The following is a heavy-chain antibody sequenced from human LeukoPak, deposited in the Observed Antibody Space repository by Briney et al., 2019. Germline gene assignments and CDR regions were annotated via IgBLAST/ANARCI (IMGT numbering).Heavy chain of an antibody. CDR2: IYYSGST. CDR3: AREGYYDSSGYPTFDY. J-gene: IGHJ4*02. CDR1: GGSISSYY. Sequence: PSETLSLTCTVSGGSISSYYWSWIRQPPGKGLGWIGYIYYSGSTNYSPSLKSRVTISVDTSKNQFSLKLSSVTAADTAVYYCAREGYYDSSGYPTFDYWGQGTLVTVSS. V-gene: IGHV4-59*01. D-gene: IGHD3-22*01.